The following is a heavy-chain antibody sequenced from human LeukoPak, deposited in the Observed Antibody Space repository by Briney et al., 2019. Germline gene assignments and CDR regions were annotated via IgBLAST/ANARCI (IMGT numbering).Heavy chain of an antibody. CDR2: ISSSSSSYI. CDR1: GFTFSSYS. D-gene: IGHD5-18*01. Sequence: PGGSLRLSCAASGFTFSSYSMNWVRQAPGKGLEWVSSISSSSSSYIYYADSVKGRFTISRDNAKNSLYLQMNSLRAEDTAVYYCARGPDTAMVTRYDWGQGTLVTVSS. J-gene: IGHJ4*02. CDR3: ARGPDTAMVTRYD. V-gene: IGHV3-21*01.